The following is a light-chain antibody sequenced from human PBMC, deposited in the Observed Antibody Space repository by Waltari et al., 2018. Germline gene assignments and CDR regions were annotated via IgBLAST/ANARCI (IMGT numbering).Light chain of an antibody. J-gene: IGKJ1*01. V-gene: IGKV3-20*01. CDR3: QKYVSLPAT. CDR1: HGVGKY. CDR2: DAS. Sequence: SCRASHGVGKYLAWYQQKPGQAPRLLIYDASTRATGIPDRFSGIGSGTDFSLTISRLEPEDFAVYYCQKYVSLPATFGQGTNVEIK.